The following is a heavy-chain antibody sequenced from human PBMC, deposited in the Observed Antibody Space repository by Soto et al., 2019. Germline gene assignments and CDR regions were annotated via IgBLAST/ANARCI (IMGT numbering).Heavy chain of an antibody. CDR3: AKGGAIVAAGTRVYLYNAMDV. CDR1: GYTFTGYY. J-gene: IGHJ6*02. V-gene: IGHV1-2*02. Sequence: ASVKVSCKASGYTFTGYYVHWVRQAPGQGLEWMGWVNPNSGDTYLAQRFQGRVTMNRDTSIGTAYMELRGLTSDDTAEYYCAKGGAIVAAGTRVYLYNAMDVWGQGTTVTV. D-gene: IGHD1-26*01. CDR2: VNPNSGDT.